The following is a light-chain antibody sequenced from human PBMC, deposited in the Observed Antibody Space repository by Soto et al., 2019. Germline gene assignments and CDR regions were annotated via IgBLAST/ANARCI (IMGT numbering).Light chain of an antibody. Sequence: DIVLTQAPDTLSLSPGARATLLCRASETVSSYLLWYQQKPGQDPRLLIYDASERATGIPARFSGSGSETDFNLTISSLETEDFGVYYCLHRMNWPLTFGQGTRLEIK. CDR1: ETVSSY. J-gene: IGKJ5*01. CDR2: DAS. CDR3: LHRMNWPLT. V-gene: IGKV3-11*01.